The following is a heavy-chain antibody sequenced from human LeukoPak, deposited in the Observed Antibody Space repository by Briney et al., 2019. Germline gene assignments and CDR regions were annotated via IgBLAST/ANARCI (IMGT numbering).Heavy chain of an antibody. CDR3: ARQPAMQQLGFGY. V-gene: IGHV4-39*01. D-gene: IGHD6-13*01. CDR1: GRSISSSSYY. CDR2: IYYSGST. J-gene: IGHJ4*02. Sequence: SETLSLTSPVAGRSISSSSYYWGWIRHPPGKGLEWFASIYYSGSTYYNPSLRTRVHISVDTSKNQFSLKLSPVIAAHTAEYIVARQPAMQQLGFGYWGKATRVTVSS.